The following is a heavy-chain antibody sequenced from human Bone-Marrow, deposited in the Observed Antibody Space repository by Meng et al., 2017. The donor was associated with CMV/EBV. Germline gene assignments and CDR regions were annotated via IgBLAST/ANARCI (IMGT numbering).Heavy chain of an antibody. CDR3: VKERLTRSHYSLDS. D-gene: IGHD2-21*01. J-gene: IGHJ5*01. Sequence: ETLSLTCAASGFTFSADWMSWIRHIPEKGLEWVANIREDGRDKYYIDSVKGRFAISRDNAKNSLYLQMNSLTAEDTAVNYWVKERLTRSHYSLDSWGHGTLVTVSS. CDR2: IREDGRDK. CDR1: GFTFSADW. V-gene: IGHV3-7*01.